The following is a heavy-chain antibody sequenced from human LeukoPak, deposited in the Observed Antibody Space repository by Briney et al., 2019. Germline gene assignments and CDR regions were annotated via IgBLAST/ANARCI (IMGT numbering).Heavy chain of an antibody. CDR1: GDSVSSNSAA. V-gene: IGHV6-1*01. J-gene: IGHJ5*02. CDR3: VRDGRAASANWFDP. CDR2: TYYRSRWYN. Sequence: SQTLSLTCAISGDSVSSNSAAWNWIRQSPSRGLEWLGRTYYRSRWYNDYALSVKSRITINADTSKNQFSLQLISVTPEDTAVYYCVRDGRAASANWFDPWGQGTPVTVSS.